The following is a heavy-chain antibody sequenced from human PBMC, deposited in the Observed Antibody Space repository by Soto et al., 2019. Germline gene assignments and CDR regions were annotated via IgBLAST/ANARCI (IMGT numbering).Heavy chain of an antibody. CDR3: ASRYSRSYYVDY. CDR1: GGSISSSSYY. CDR2: IYYSGST. Sequence: PSETLSLTCTVSGGSISSSSYYWGWIRQPPGKGLEWIGSIYYSGSTYYNPSLKSRVTISVDTSKNQFSLKLSSVTAADTAVYYCASRYSRSYYVDYWGQGTLVTV. J-gene: IGHJ4*02. D-gene: IGHD1-26*01. V-gene: IGHV4-39*01.